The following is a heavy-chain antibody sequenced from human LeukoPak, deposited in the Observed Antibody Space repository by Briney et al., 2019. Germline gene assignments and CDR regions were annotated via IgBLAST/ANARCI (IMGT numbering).Heavy chain of an antibody. V-gene: IGHV3-23*01. CDR1: GFTFSSYA. CDR2: ISGSGGST. CDR3: AKKGIAAAGTRGYFDY. J-gene: IGHJ4*02. Sequence: GGSLRLSCAASGFTFSSYAMSWVCQAPGKGLEWVSAISGSGGSTYYADSVKGRFTISRDNSKNTLYLQMNSLRAEDTAVYYCAKKGIAAAGTRGYFDYWGQGTLVTVSS. D-gene: IGHD6-13*01.